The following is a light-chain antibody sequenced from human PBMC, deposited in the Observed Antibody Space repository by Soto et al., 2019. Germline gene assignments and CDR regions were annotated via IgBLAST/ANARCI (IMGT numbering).Light chain of an antibody. Sequence: DIQMTQSHSTLSASAGDRVTITCRASQNIDMYLAWYQQKPGQAPSLLIYRASSLQSGVPSRFSGSGSGTEFTLTISSLQPDDFATYYCQQSITYPWTFGQGTKVDIK. CDR3: QQSITYPWT. V-gene: IGKV1-5*03. CDR2: RAS. J-gene: IGKJ1*01. CDR1: QNIDMY.